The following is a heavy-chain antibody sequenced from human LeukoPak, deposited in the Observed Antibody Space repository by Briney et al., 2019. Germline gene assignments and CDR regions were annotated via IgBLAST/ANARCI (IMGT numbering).Heavy chain of an antibody. D-gene: IGHD2-2*01. Sequence: GASVKVSCKASGGTFSSYAISWVRQAPGQGLEWMGWISAYNGNTNYAQKLQGRVTMTTDTSTSTAYMELRSLRSDDTAVYYCARGRDTRPLGYWGQGTLVTVSS. CDR1: GGTFSSYA. CDR3: ARGRDTRPLGY. CDR2: ISAYNGNT. V-gene: IGHV1-18*01. J-gene: IGHJ4*02.